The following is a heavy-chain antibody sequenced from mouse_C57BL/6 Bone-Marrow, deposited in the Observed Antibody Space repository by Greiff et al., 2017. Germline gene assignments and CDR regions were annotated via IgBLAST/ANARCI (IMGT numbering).Heavy chain of an antibody. D-gene: IGHD1-1*01. V-gene: IGHV14-2*01. J-gene: IGHJ2*01. CDR3: TSSLIYYDTNY. Sequence: VQLKQSGPELVKPGASVKMSCTASGFNIKDYYIHWVKQRTEQGLAWIGRIDTEDGETKYAPKVPDKATITADTSSNTAYLQLSILTSEDTAVYYCTSSLIYYDTNYWGQGTTLTVSS. CDR1: GFNIKDYY. CDR2: IDTEDGET.